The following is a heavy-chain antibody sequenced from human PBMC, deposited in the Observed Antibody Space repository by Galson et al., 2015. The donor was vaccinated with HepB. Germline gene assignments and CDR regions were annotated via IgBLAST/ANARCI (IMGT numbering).Heavy chain of an antibody. Sequence: CAISGDSVSSNGPAWNWIRQSPSRGLEWLGRTYYRSKWFNDYAVSVQSRITINPDTSKNHFSLQLNSVTPEDTAVYYCARGTRNAFDFWGQGTMVTVSS. J-gene: IGHJ3*01. CDR2: TYYRSKWFN. CDR3: ARGTRNAFDF. V-gene: IGHV6-1*01. CDR1: GDSVSSNGPA. D-gene: IGHD1-14*01.